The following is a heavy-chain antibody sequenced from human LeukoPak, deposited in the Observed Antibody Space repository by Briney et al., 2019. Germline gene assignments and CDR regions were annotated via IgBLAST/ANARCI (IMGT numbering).Heavy chain of an antibody. CDR3: ARGDIAAAGPYYYYGMDV. D-gene: IGHD6-13*01. CDR1: GFTLSSYG. J-gene: IGHJ6*02. Sequence: GGSLRLSCAASGFTLSSYGMHWVRQAPGKGLEWVAVIWYDGSNKYYADSVKGRFTISRDNSKNTLYLQMNSLRAEDTAVYYCARGDIAAAGPYYYYGMDVWGQGTTVTVSS. V-gene: IGHV3-33*01. CDR2: IWYDGSNK.